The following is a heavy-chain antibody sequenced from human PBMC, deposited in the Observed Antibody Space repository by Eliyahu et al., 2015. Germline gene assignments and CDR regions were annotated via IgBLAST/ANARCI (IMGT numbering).Heavy chain of an antibody. V-gene: IGHV1-18*04. D-gene: IGHD5-12*01. CDR1: GYTFTTYG. J-gene: IGHJ4*02. Sequence: SGYTFTTYGISWVRQAPGHGLEWMGWISAYNGYTHYAQILQGRVTMTTDTSTSTAYMELRSLRSDDTAVFYCARFGYADRFDFWGQGTLVTVSS. CDR2: ISAYNGYT. CDR3: ARFGYADRFDF.